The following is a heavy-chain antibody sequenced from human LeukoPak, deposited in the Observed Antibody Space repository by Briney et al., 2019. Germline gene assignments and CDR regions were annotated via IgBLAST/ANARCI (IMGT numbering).Heavy chain of an antibody. CDR2: INHSGST. CDR3: ARGGVDTAMGNDY. CDR1: GFTFSNAW. J-gene: IGHJ4*02. Sequence: GSLRLSCAASGFTFSNAWMSWVRQPPGKGLEWIGEINHSGSTNYNPSLKSRVTISVDTSKNQFSLKLSSVTAADTAVYYCARGGVDTAMGNDYWGQGTLVTVSS. D-gene: IGHD5-18*01. V-gene: IGHV4-34*01.